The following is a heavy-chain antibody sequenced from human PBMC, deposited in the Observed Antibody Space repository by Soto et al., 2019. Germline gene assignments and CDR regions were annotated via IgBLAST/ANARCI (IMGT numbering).Heavy chain of an antibody. J-gene: IGHJ3*02. CDR3: AREASRGFFAMFVFDI. CDR2: IYSGGST. D-gene: IGHD3-10*02. Sequence: GGSLRLSCAASGFTVSSNYMSWVRQAPGKGLEWVSVIYSGGSTYYADSVKGRFTISRDNSKNTLYLQMNSLRAEDTAVYYCAREASRGFFAMFVFDIWGQGTMVIVSS. CDR1: GFTVSSNY. V-gene: IGHV3-66*01.